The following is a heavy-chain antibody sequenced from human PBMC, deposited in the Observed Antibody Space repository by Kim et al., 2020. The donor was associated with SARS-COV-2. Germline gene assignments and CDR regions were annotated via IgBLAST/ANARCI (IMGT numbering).Heavy chain of an antibody. V-gene: IGHV3-7*03. D-gene: IGHD6-13*01. CDR3: ASSNIAASGRFDY. Sequence: YVDSVKGRFTISRDNAKNSLYLQMNSLRAEDTAVYYCASSNIAASGRFDYWGQGTLVTVSS. J-gene: IGHJ4*02.